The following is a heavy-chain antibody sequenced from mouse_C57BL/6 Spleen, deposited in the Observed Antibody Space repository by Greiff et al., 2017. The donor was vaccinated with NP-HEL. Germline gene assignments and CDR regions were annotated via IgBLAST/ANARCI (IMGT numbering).Heavy chain of an antibody. CDR1: GYTFPSYW. D-gene: IGHD2-4*01. CDR2: INPSNGGT. J-gene: IGHJ4*01. CDR3: AREGGLRQDYYAMDY. Sequence: VQLQQSGTELVKPGASVKLSCKASGYTFPSYWMPWVQQRPGHGLEWIGNINPSNGGTNYNEKFKSKATLTVDKSSSTAYMQLSSLTSEDSAVYYCAREGGLRQDYYAMDYWGQGTSVTVSS. V-gene: IGHV1-53*01.